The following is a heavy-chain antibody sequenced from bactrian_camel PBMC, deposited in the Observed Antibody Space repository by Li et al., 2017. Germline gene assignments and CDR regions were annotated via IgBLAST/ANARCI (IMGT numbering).Heavy chain of an antibody. V-gene: IGHV3S9*01. CDR1: GSTHAEYC. CDR2: IDTDEST. Sequence: HVQLVESGGGSVQTGGSLRLSCVASGSTHAEYCMAWFRQAPGKQIEGVASIDTDESTVYADSVKGRFFISRDNAKATVYLQMNALKPEDTARYYCSAPEPLVDEVAPQLHCNGWGKGTQVTVS. J-gene: IGHJ4*01. D-gene: IGHD2*01. CDR3: SAPEPLVDEVAPQLHCNG.